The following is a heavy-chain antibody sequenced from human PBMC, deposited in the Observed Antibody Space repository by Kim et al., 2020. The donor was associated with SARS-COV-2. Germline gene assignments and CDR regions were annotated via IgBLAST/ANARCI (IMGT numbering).Heavy chain of an antibody. CDR2: ISWNGIST. Sequence: GGSLRLSCAASGFIFDDYGMSWVRQVPGKGLEWVSSISWNGISTGYVDSVKGRFTISRDNAKNSLYLQMNSLRAEDTALYYCARHLRGWYEGFDPWGQGSLVTVSS. D-gene: IGHD6-19*01. J-gene: IGHJ5*02. CDR3: ARHLRGWYEGFDP. CDR1: GFIFDDYG. V-gene: IGHV3-20*04.